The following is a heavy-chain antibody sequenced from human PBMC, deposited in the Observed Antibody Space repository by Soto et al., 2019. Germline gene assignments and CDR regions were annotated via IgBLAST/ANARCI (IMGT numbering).Heavy chain of an antibody. Sequence: ASVKVSCKASGYTFTGYYMHWVRQAPGQGLEWMGWINPNSGGTNYAQKFQGRVTMTRDTSISTAYMELSRLRSDDTAVYYCAKSAGPLSYYYYGMDVCGQGTPVAVSS. V-gene: IGHV1-2*02. D-gene: IGHD3-3*01. J-gene: IGHJ6*02. CDR2: INPNSGGT. CDR1: GYTFTGYY. CDR3: AKSAGPLSYYYYGMDV.